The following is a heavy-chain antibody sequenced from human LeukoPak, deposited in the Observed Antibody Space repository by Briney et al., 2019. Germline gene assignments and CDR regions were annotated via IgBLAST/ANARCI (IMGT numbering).Heavy chain of an antibody. Sequence: GGSLRLSCAASGFTFNDYYMSWVRQAPGKGLEWVSAISGSGGSTYYADSVKGRFTISRDNSKNTLYLQMNSLRAEDTAVYYCAKDFKRTYYYGSGSYWYYFDYWGQGTLVTVSS. CDR2: ISGSGGST. D-gene: IGHD3-10*01. J-gene: IGHJ4*02. CDR1: GFTFNDYY. V-gene: IGHV3-23*01. CDR3: AKDFKRTYYYGSGSYWYYFDY.